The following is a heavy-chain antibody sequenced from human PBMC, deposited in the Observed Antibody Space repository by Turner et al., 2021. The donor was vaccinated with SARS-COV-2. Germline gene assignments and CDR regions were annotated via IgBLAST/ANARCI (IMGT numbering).Heavy chain of an antibody. CDR1: GGSISSSTYY. D-gene: IGHD2-2*03. CDR3: ARLMDSIDYYYGMDV. J-gene: IGHJ6*02. V-gene: IGHV4-39*01. CDR2: IYYSGIT. Sequence: QLQLQESGPGLVKPSETPSLTCTVSGGSISSSTYYWGWIRQPPGKGLEWIGSIYYSGITYYNPSLKSRVTIAVDTSKNQFSLKLSSVTAAETAVYYCARLMDSIDYYYGMDVWGQGTTVTVSS.